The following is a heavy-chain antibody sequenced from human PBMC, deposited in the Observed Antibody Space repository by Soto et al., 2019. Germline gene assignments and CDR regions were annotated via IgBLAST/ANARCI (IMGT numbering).Heavy chain of an antibody. D-gene: IGHD3-3*01. CDR2: MNPNSGNT. CDR1: GYTCTSYD. Sequence: QVRLVQSGGEVKKPGASVKVSCKASGYTCTSYDINWARQATGQGLEWMGWMNPNSGNTGYAQKFQGKVTMTRSTSISIAYLELRSLRSEDTAVYYCAREKSGYYDYWGQGTLVTVSS. CDR3: AREKSGYYDY. J-gene: IGHJ4*02. V-gene: IGHV1-8*01.